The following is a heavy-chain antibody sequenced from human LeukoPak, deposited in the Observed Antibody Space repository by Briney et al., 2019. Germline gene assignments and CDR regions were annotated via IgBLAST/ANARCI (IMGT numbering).Heavy chain of an antibody. CDR2: ISISGSKT. J-gene: IGHJ3*02. V-gene: IGHV3-23*01. D-gene: IGHD3-22*01. CDR3: AKDLPYYYDSSGSGDAFDI. Sequence: GGSLRLSCAASEFDFSSHAMTWVRQAPGKGLEWISAISISGSKTYYAGSVKGRFTISRDNSQNTLYLQMNSLRAEDTAIYYCAKDLPYYYDSSGSGDAFDIWGRGTMVTVST. CDR1: EFDFSSHA.